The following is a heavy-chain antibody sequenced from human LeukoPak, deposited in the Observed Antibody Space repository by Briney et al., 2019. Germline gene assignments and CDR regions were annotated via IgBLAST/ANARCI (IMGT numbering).Heavy chain of an antibody. D-gene: IGHD6-19*01. CDR1: GYTFTSYG. J-gene: IGHJ6*03. Sequence: ASVKVSCKASGYTFTSYGISWVRQAPGQGLEWMGWISAYNGNTNYAQKLQGRVTMTTDTSTSTAYMELRSLRSDDTAVYYCAREVAVAGYYYYYYMDVWGKGTTVTVS. CDR3: AREVAVAGYYYYYYMDV. CDR2: ISAYNGNT. V-gene: IGHV1-18*01.